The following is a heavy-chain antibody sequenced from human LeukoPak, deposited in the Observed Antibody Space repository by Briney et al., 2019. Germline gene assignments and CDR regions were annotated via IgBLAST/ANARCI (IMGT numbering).Heavy chain of an antibody. J-gene: IGHJ3*02. CDR3: AQSSGDAFDI. D-gene: IGHD6-25*01. CDR2: INHSGST. CDR1: GGSFSGYY. V-gene: IGHV4-34*01. Sequence: SETLSLTRAVYGGSFSGYYWSWIRQPPGKGLEWIGEINHSGSTNYNPSLKSRVTISVDTSKNQFSLKLSSVTAADTAVYYCAQSSGDAFDIWGHGTMVTVSS.